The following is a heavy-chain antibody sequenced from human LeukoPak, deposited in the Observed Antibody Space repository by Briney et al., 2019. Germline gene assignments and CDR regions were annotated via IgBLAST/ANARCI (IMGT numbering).Heavy chain of an antibody. CDR3: AKDGQVGAIGYFDY. CDR2: VWSGGNNK. V-gene: IGHV3-33*06. D-gene: IGHD1-26*01. Sequence: GGSLRLSCAASGFIFSTYGMHWVRQAPGKGLEWVAVVWSGGNNKYYSDTVKGRFTISRDNSKNTLYLQMNSLRAEDTAVYYCAKDGQVGAIGYFDYRGQGTLVTVSS. CDR1: GFIFSTYG. J-gene: IGHJ4*02.